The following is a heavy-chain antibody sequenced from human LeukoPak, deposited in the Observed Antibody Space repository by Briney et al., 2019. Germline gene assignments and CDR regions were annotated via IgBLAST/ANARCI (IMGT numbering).Heavy chain of an antibody. CDR1: GFTFSSYG. CDR2: TSYDGSNK. D-gene: IGHD4-17*01. CDR3: AAPTVTTLAFDY. Sequence: GGSLRLSCAASGFTFSSYGMHWVRQAPGKGLEWVAVTSYDGSNKYYADSVKGRFTISRDNSKNTLYLQMNSLRAEDTAVYYCAAPTVTTLAFDYWGQGTLVTVSS. V-gene: IGHV3-30*03. J-gene: IGHJ4*02.